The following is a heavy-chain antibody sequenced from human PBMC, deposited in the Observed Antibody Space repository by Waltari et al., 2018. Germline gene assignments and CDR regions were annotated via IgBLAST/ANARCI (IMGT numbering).Heavy chain of an antibody. CDR1: GGTFSSYA. CDR2: ISPTFVTA. D-gene: IGHD2-2*01. V-gene: IGHV1-69*01. J-gene: IGHJ5*02. Sequence: QVQLVQSGAEVKKPGSSVKVSCKASGGTFSSYAISWVRQAPGQGLEWMGGISPTFVTANYAQKFQGRVTITADESTSTAYMELSSLRSEDTAVYYCARIYCSSTSCYSGWFDPWGQGTLVTVSS. CDR3: ARIYCSSTSCYSGWFDP.